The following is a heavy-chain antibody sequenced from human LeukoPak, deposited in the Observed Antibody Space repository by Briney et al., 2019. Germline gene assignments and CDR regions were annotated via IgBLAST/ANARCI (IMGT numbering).Heavy chain of an antibody. CDR1: GDSISSRDYY. CDR3: ARDAFSGMTTGSAFDI. J-gene: IGHJ3*02. V-gene: IGHV4-30-4*08. Sequence: PSETLSLTCSVSGDSISSRDYYWSWIRQPPGKGLEWIGYIYYSGSTSYNPSLKSRVTISVDTSKNQFSLKLSSVTAADTAVYYCARDAFSGMTTGSAFDIWGQGTMVTVSS. CDR2: IYYSGST. D-gene: IGHD3-10*01.